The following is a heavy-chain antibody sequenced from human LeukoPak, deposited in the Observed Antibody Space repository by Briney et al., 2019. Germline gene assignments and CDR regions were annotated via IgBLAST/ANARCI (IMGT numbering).Heavy chain of an antibody. CDR1: GFTISSYA. D-gene: IGHD3-22*01. V-gene: IGHV3-30-3*01. Sequence: PGGSLRLSCAASGFTISSYAMHWVRQAPGKGLEWVAVISYDGSNKYYADSVEGRFTISRDNSKNTLYLQMNTLRAEDTAVCYCARASYDSSGYFFYPPDYWGQGTLVTVSS. CDR2: ISYDGSNK. J-gene: IGHJ4*02. CDR3: ARASYDSSGYFFYPPDY.